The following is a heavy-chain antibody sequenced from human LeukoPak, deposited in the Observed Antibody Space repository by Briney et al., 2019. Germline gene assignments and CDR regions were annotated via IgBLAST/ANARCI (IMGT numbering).Heavy chain of an antibody. V-gene: IGHV3-30*02. CDR2: IRYDGSYK. D-gene: IGHD6-19*01. CDR1: GFTFSTYD. J-gene: IGHJ4*02. CDR3: AKAGTTFQWLVRFDY. Sequence: PGGSLRLSCAASGFTFSTYDMHWVRQAPGKGLEWVTFIRYDGSYKYYADSVKGRFTISRDNPKNTLYLQMNSLRTEDTAVYYCAKAGTTFQWLVRFDYWGQGTLVTVSS.